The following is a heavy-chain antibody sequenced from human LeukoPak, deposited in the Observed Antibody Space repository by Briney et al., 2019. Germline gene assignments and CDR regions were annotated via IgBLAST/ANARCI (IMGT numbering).Heavy chain of an antibody. CDR3: ARGRSPGPPLISTEYSSSSGYFDY. J-gene: IGHJ4*02. V-gene: IGHV4-34*01. CDR2: INHSGST. CDR1: GGSFSGYY. Sequence: SETLSLTCAVYGGSFSGYYWSWIRQPPGKGLEWIGEINHSGSTNYNPSLKSRVTISVDTSKNQFSLKLSSVTAADTAVYYCARGRSPGPPLISTEYSSSSGYFDYWGQGTLVTVSS. D-gene: IGHD6-6*01.